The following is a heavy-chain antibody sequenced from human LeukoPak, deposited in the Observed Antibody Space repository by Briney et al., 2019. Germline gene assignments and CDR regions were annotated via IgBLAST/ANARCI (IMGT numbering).Heavy chain of an antibody. D-gene: IGHD4-17*01. CDR3: AKGGMTTVPAFDY. V-gene: IGHV3-9*01. J-gene: IGHJ4*02. Sequence: GGSLRLSCAASRFTLRGYVMTWVRQAPGKGLEWVSGISWNSGSIRYPDSVKGRFTISRDNAKNSLYLQMNSLRTEDTALYSCAKGGMTTVPAFDYWGQGTLVTVSS. CDR1: RFTLRGYV. CDR2: ISWNSGSI.